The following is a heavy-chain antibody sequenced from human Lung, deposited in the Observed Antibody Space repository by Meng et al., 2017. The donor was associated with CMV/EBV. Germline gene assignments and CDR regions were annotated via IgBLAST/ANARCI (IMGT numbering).Heavy chain of an antibody. Sequence: ASXXVSCKASGHSFSGYYIHWLRQAPGQGPEWMGWISPNSGDTNYAQKFQGRVTMNRDTSTITVYMELNRLTSDDTAVYYCARAAYTSFVDLWGQGTLVTVSS. CDR2: ISPNSGDT. V-gene: IGHV1-2*02. D-gene: IGHD2-2*01. CDR1: GHSFSGYY. CDR3: ARAAYTSFVDL. J-gene: IGHJ4*02.